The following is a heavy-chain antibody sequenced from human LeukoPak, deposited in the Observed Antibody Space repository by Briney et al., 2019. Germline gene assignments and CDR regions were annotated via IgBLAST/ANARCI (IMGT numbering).Heavy chain of an antibody. D-gene: IGHD5-18*01. CDR3: AHRNTALVRVDY. Sequence: GGSLRLSCAASGFTFRDAGMSRVRQAPGKGLEWVSRIKSKTDGGTTDYAAPVKGRFTISRDDSENTLYLQMSSLKTEDTAVYFCAHRNTALVRVDYWGQGTLVTVSS. J-gene: IGHJ4*02. CDR1: GFTFRDAG. V-gene: IGHV3-15*01. CDR2: IKSKTDGGTT.